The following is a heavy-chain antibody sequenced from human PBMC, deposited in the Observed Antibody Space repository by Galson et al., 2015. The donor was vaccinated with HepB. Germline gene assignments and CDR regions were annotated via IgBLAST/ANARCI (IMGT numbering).Heavy chain of an antibody. V-gene: IGHV1-46*03. CDR3: VREGGYGSGSSYFDY. J-gene: IGHJ4*02. CDR1: EYTFTSYF. D-gene: IGHD3-10*01. CDR2: INPSGGST. Sequence: SVKVSSKAPEYTFTSYFMHWVRQAPGQGLEWMGVINPSGGSTTYAQNFQDRLTVTRDTSTSTVYMELSSLRSEDTAVYYCVREGGYGSGSSYFDYWGQGTLVTVSS.